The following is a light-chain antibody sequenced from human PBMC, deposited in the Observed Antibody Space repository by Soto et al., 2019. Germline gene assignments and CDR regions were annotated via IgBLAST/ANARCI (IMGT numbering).Light chain of an antibody. V-gene: IGKV3-15*01. CDR2: RAS. CDR1: QSLSGN. J-gene: IGKJ1*01. CDR3: QQCANWPPKWT. Sequence: EIVMTQSPATLAGSPGETVTLSCRASQSLSGNLAWYQQKPGQAPRLLIFRASTRATGVPARFGGRGSGTEFTLTISGLQSEDFAVYYCQQCANWPPKWTFGQGTKVDIK.